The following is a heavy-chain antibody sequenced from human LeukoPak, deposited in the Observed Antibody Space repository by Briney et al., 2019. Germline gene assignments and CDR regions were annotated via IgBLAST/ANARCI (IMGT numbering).Heavy chain of an antibody. CDR2: IYYTGST. CDR3: AKMGASSNWFDS. D-gene: IGHD3-16*01. V-gene: IGHV4-59*08. J-gene: IGHJ5*01. Sequence: SETLSLTCSVSGGSIGTYYWTWIRQPPGKGLEWIGYIYYTGSTNYSPSLKSRASMSVDTSKNQVSLKMTSVTAADTAVYYCAKMGASSNWFDSWGQGTLVAVSS. CDR1: GGSIGTYY.